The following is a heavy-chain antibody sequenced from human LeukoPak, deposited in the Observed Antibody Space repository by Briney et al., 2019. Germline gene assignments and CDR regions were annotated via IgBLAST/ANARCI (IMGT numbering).Heavy chain of an antibody. V-gene: IGHV4-4*02. CDR1: GGSISSSNW. CDR3: ARVLGSGWDFDY. J-gene: IGHJ4*02. CDR2: IYHSGST. D-gene: IGHD6-19*01. Sequence: SGTLSLTCAVSGGSISSSNWWSWVRQPPGKGLEWIGEIYHSGSTYYNPSLKSRVTISVDTSKNQFSLKLSSVTAADTAVYYCARVLGSGWDFDYWGQGTLVTVSS.